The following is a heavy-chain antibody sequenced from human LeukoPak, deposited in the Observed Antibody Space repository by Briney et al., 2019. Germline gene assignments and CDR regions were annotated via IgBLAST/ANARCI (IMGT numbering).Heavy chain of an antibody. D-gene: IGHD1-14*01. CDR1: GFTFSSYV. CDR2: ISSDASTI. Sequence: GGSLRLSCAASGFTFSSYVMHWVRQPPGKGLQWVAVISSDASTIYYADAVRGRFTISRDNSKNTVYLQMNSLRPEDAAIYFCARESTTRAYFDYWGQGTVVTVSS. J-gene: IGHJ4*02. V-gene: IGHV3-30*01. CDR3: ARESTTRAYFDY.